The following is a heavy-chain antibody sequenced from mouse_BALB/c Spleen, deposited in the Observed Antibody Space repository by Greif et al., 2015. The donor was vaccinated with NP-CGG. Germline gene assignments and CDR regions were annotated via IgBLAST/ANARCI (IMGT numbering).Heavy chain of an antibody. Sequence: EVKLVESGGGLVKPGGSLKLSCAASGFTFSDHYMYWVRQTPERRLEWVATISDGGSYTYYPDSVKGRFTISRDNAKNNLYLQMSSLKSEDTAMYYCASMDYWGQGTSVTVSS. CDR3: ASMDY. V-gene: IGHV5-4*02. J-gene: IGHJ4*01. CDR1: GFTFSDHY. CDR2: ISDGGSYT.